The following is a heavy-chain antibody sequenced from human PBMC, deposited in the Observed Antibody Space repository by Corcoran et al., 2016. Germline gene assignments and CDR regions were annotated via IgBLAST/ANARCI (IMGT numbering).Heavy chain of an antibody. CDR2: INHSGST. CDR3: ASKLRYLDEPFDY. V-gene: IGHV4-34*01. CDR1: GGSFSGYY. Sequence: QVQLQQWGAGLLKPSGTLSLTCAVYGGSFSGYYWSWIRQPPGKGLEWIGEINHSGSTNYNPSLKSRVTISVDTPKNQFSLKLSSVTAADTAVYYCASKLRYLDEPFDYWGQGTLVTVSS. J-gene: IGHJ4*02. D-gene: IGHD3-9*01.